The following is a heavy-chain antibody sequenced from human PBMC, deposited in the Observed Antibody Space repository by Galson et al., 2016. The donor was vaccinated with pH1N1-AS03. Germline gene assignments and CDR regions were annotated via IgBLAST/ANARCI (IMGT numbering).Heavy chain of an antibody. CDR3: ARDLATSRAYYAMDV. CDR2: LCHSGST. J-gene: IGHJ6*01. CDR1: GGAISSYC. V-gene: IGHV4-59*01. D-gene: IGHD6-6*01. Sequence: ETLSLTCSVSGGAISSYCWNWIRQPPGKGLEWIGHLCHSGSTNYNPSLSGRVTISVDTSTNQFFLTLDSVTATDTAVYYCARDLATSRAYYAMDVWGPGTTVTVYS.